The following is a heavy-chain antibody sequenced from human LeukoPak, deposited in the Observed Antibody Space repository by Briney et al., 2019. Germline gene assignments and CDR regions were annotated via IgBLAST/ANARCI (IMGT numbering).Heavy chain of an antibody. D-gene: IGHD5-18*01. CDR3: AKGGYSYGTDY. J-gene: IGHJ4*02. CDR1: GFTFSSYS. V-gene: IGHV3-30*18. Sequence: PGGSLRLSCAASGFTFSSYSMNWVRQAPGKGLEWVAVISYDGSNKYYADSVRGRFTISRDNSKNTLYLQMNSLRAEDTAVYYCAKGGYSYGTDYWGQGTLVTVSS. CDR2: ISYDGSNK.